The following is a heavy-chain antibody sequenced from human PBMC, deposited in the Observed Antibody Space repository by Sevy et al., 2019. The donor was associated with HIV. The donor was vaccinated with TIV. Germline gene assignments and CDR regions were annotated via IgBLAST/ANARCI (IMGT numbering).Heavy chain of an antibody. Sequence: GGSLRLSCAASGFSVSSSYVTWVRQAPGKGLEWVSVISTDGSTYYADSVKGRFTISRDSSKNTLSLQMNSLRAEDTAVYYCARASRVTLILIVRIGWHFDLWGRGTLVTVSS. CDR2: ISTDGST. V-gene: IGHV3-53*01. D-gene: IGHD3-22*01. J-gene: IGHJ2*01. CDR1: GFSVSSSY. CDR3: ARASRVTLILIVRIGWHFDL.